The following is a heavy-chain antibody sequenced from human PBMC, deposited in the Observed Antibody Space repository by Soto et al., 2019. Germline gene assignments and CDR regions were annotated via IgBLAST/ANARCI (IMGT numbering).Heavy chain of an antibody. CDR2: TSYDGSDK. CDR3: ARWETTGGLDV. D-gene: IGHD1-26*01. V-gene: IGHV3-30*19. CDR1: GFSFRSYV. J-gene: IGHJ1*01. Sequence: QVQLVESGGGVVQPGTSLRVSSVGSGFSFRSYVIHWIRQAPGKGLEWVALTSYDGSDKYYDDSVRGRFTISRDNSRNTVDLQMDSLRLEDTALYYCARWETTGGLDVWGQGTLVSV.